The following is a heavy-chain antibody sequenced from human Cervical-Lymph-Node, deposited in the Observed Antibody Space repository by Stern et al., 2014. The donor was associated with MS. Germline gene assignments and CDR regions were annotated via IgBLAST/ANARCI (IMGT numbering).Heavy chain of an antibody. Sequence: VQLVESGAEVKKPGASVKISCTAYGYRFTDNYLHWVRQAPVQGLEWMEIVTPNGAIAIYAQTFQGRVTMTTDMSTSTAYLELSSLRHDDTAVYFCARERAYVDAFDVWGQGTLVTVS. J-gene: IGHJ3*01. CDR3: ARERAYVDAFDV. CDR1: GYRFTDNY. V-gene: IGHV1-46*01. D-gene: IGHD3-16*01. CDR2: VTPNGAIA.